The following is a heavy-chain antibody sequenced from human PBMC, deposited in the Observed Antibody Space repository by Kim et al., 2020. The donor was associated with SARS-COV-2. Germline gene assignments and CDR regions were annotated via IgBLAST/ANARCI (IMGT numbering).Heavy chain of an antibody. CDR2: INPNSGGT. D-gene: IGHD2-21*01. J-gene: IGHJ4*02. CDR3: ARARLPRWLSDY. V-gene: IGHV1-2*02. Sequence: ASVKVSCKASGYTFTGYYMHWVRQAPGQGLEWMGWINPNSGGTNYAQKFQGRVTMTRDTSISTAYMELSRLRSDDTAVYYCARARLPRWLSDYWGQGTLVTVSS. CDR1: GYTFTGYY.